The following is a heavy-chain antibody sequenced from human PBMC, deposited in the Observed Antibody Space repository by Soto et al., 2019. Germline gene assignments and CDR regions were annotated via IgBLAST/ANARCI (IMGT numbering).Heavy chain of an antibody. D-gene: IGHD3-3*01. Sequence: PGGSLRLSCAASGFTFRSYSMNWVRQAPGKGMEWVSSISSSSSYIYYADSVKGRFTISRDNAKNSLYLQMNSLRAEDTAVYYCAALTILNYYYYYGMDVWGQGTTVTVSS. J-gene: IGHJ6*02. CDR3: AALTILNYYYYYGMDV. V-gene: IGHV3-21*01. CDR2: ISSSSSYI. CDR1: GFTFRSYS.